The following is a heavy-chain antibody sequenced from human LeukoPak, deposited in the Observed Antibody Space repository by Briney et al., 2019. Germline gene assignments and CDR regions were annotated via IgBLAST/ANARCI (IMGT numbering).Heavy chain of an antibody. V-gene: IGHV4-4*07. D-gene: IGHD3-22*01. Sequence: SETLSLTCTVSGGSISSCYWSWIRQPAGKGLEWIGRIYTSGSTNYNPSLKSRVTMSVDTSKNQFSLKLSSVTAADTAVYYCARDSYYDSSGYFYFDYWGQGTLVTVSS. CDR2: IYTSGST. J-gene: IGHJ4*02. CDR3: ARDSYYDSSGYFYFDY. CDR1: GGSISSCY.